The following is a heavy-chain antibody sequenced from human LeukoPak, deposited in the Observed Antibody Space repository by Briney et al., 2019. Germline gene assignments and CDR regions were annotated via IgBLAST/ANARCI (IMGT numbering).Heavy chain of an antibody. Sequence: ASVKVSCKVSGYTLTELSMHWVRQAPGKGLEWMGGFDPEDGETIYAQKFQGRVTMTEDTSTDTAYMELSSLRSEDTAVYYCATLGRTAARPDWFDPWGQGTLVTVSS. D-gene: IGHD6-6*01. CDR3: ATLGRTAARPDWFDP. CDR1: GYTLTELS. CDR2: FDPEDGET. V-gene: IGHV1-24*01. J-gene: IGHJ5*02.